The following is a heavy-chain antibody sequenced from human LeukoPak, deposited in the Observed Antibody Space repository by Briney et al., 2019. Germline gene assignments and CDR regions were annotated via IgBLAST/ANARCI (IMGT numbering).Heavy chain of an antibody. V-gene: IGHV3-23*01. CDR2: ISGSGGST. CDR3: AKGRYYGSGKWGYFEY. CDR1: GFTFSSYA. D-gene: IGHD3-10*01. J-gene: IGHJ4*02. Sequence: GGSLRLSCAASGFTFSSYAMSWVRQAPGKGLEWVSGISGSGGSTYYADSVKGRLTISRDNSKNTLYLQMNSLRAEDTAVYYCAKGRYYGSGKWGYFEYWGQGSLVTVSS.